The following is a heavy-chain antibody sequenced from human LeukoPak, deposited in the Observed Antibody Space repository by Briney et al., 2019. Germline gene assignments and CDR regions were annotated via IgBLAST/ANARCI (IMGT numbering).Heavy chain of an antibody. CDR2: IYPGDSDT. CDR3: ARRGYYYDSSGYYYANYFDY. V-gene: IGHV5-51*01. CDR1: GYSFTSYW. D-gene: IGHD3-22*01. J-gene: IGHJ4*02. Sequence: GESLKISCKGSGYSFTSYWIGWARQMPGKGLEWMGIIYPGDSDTRYSPSFQGQVTISADKSISTAYLQWSSLKASDTAMYYCARRGYYYDSSGYYYANYFDYWGQGTLVTVSS.